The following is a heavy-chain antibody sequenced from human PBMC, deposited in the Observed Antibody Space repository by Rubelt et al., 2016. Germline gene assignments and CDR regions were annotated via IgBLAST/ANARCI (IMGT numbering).Heavy chain of an antibody. J-gene: IGHJ4*02. Sequence: CGGGLVQPGGSLRLSCAASGFTVSSNHMSWVRQDQGKGLEWVSLIYSGGSTYYADSVTGRFTISRDNSKNTVYLQMNSLRAEDTAVYYCARLAPGNSYGPFDYWGQGTLVTVSS. V-gene: IGHV3-66*04. D-gene: IGHD5-18*01. CDR1: GFTVSSNH. CDR2: IYSGGST. CDR3: ARLAPGNSYGPFDY.